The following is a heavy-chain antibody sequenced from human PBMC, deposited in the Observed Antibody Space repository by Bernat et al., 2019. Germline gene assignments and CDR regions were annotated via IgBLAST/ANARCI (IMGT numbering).Heavy chain of an antibody. CDR1: GFTFSSYG. Sequence: QVQLVESGGGVVQPGRSLRLSCAASGFTFSSYGMHWVRQAPGKGLEWVAVISYDGSNKYYADSVKGRFTISRDNSKNTLYLQMNSLRAEDTAVYYFAKMGITYDSSGLGDFDYWGQGTLVTVSA. V-gene: IGHV3-30*18. CDR2: ISYDGSNK. J-gene: IGHJ4*02. D-gene: IGHD3-22*01. CDR3: AKMGITYDSSGLGDFDY.